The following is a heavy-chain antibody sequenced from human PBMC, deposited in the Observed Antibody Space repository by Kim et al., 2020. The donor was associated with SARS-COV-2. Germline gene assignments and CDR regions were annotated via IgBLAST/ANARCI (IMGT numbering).Heavy chain of an antibody. V-gene: IGHV3-9*01. J-gene: IGHJ3*02. CDR1: GFTFDDYA. CDR2: ISWNSGSI. Sequence: GGSLRLSCAASGFTFDDYAMHWVRQAPGKGLEWVSGISWNSGSIGYADSVKGRFTISRDNAKNSLYLQMNSLRAEDTALYYCAKDFASSGYYRRGAFDIWGQGTMVTVSS. D-gene: IGHD3-22*01. CDR3: AKDFASSGYYRRGAFDI.